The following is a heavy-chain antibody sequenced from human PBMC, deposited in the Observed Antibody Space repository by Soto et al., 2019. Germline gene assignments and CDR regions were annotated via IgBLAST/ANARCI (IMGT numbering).Heavy chain of an antibody. D-gene: IGHD2-21*02. CDR1: GYIFSGYY. J-gene: IGHJ5*02. V-gene: IGHV1-46*01. CDR3: ARSYCGGDCPNNWFDP. CDR2: INPSGGST. Sequence: ASVKVSCKASGYIFSGYYIHWVRQVPGQGLEWIGIINPSGGSTIYAQEFQGRVTMTRDTSTSTVYMELSSLRSEDTAMYYCARSYCGGDCPNNWFDPWGQGTLVTVSS.